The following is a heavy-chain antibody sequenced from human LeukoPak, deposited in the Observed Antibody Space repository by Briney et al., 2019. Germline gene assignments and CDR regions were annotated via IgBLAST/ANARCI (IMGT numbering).Heavy chain of an antibody. CDR1: GGSVSSGSYY. J-gene: IGHJ4*02. V-gene: IGHV4-61*01. Sequence: SETLSLTCTVSGGSVSSGSYYWNWIRQPPGKGLEWIGHIYYSGSTDYNPSLKSPVTISADTSKNQFSLKMTSVTAADTAVYYCAREPGETDEGFEYWGQGTLVTVSS. CDR3: AREPGETDEGFEY. D-gene: IGHD1-14*01. CDR2: IYYSGST.